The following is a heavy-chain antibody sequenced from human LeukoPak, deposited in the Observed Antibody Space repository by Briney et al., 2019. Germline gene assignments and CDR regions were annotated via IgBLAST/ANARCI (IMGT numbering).Heavy chain of an antibody. D-gene: IGHD3-22*01. J-gene: IGHJ4*02. CDR2: INPNSGGT. CDR1: GYTFSGYF. Sequence: GASVKVSCKASGYTFSGYFMHWVRQAPGQXLEWMGWINPNSGGTNYAQRFQGRVTMTRDTSLSTAYMELSGLKSDDSAIYFCARDQYYDSRPLEYWGQGTLVTVSS. V-gene: IGHV1-2*02. CDR3: ARDQYYDSRPLEY.